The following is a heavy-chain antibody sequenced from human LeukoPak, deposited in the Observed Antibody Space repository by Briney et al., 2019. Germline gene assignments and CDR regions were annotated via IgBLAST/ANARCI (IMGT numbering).Heavy chain of an antibody. V-gene: IGHV3-48*02. J-gene: IGHJ5*02. CDR3: ARRKRSGCSSTSCLLNWFDP. CDR2: ISSSSSTI. D-gene: IGHD2-2*01. CDR1: GLTFSSYS. Sequence: PGGSLRLSCAASGLTFSSYSMNWVRQAPGKGLEWVSYISSSSSTIYYADSVKGRFTISRDNAKNSLYLQMNSLRDEDTAVYYCARRKRSGCSSTSCLLNWFDPWGQGTLVTVSS.